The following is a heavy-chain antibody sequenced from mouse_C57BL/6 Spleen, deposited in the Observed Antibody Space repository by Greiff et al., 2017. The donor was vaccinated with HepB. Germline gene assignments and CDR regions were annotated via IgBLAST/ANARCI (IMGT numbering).Heavy chain of an antibody. CDR3: ARGGDYYGSSYGYFDV. J-gene: IGHJ1*03. CDR2: IYPGDGDT. D-gene: IGHD1-1*01. V-gene: IGHV1-80*01. CDR1: GYAFSSYW. Sequence: QVHVKQSGAELVKPGASVKISCKASGYAFSSYWMNWVKQRPGKGLEWIGQIYPGDGDTNYNGKFKGKATLTADKSSSTAYMQLSSLTSEDSAVYFCARGGDYYGSSYGYFDVWGTGTTVTVSS.